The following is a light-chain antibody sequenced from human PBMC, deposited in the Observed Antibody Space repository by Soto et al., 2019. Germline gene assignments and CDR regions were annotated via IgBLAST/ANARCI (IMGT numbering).Light chain of an antibody. CDR2: DAS. J-gene: IGKJ3*01. V-gene: IGKV3-11*01. CDR3: QHYGTSAL. CDR1: QSVSSS. Sequence: EIVLTQSPDTLSLSPGERATLSCRASQSVSSSLAWYQQKPGQAPRLLIYDASNRATGIPARFSGSGSGTDFTLTISSLEPEDFAVYYCQHYGTSALFGPGTKVDIK.